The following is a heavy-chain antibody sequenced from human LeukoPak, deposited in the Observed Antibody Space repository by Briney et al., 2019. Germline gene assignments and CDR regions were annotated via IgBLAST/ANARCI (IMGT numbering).Heavy chain of an antibody. Sequence: GGSLRLSCAVSGFTFSSYAMTWVRQTPGKGLEWVSSVSGSGGGTYYADSVKGRFTISRDNSKNTLNLQMNSLRVEDTAVYYCAKPARLGDYGAWGQGTTVTVSS. V-gene: IGHV3-23*01. CDR2: VSGSGGGT. CDR3: AKPARLGDYGA. D-gene: IGHD4-17*01. J-gene: IGHJ6*02. CDR1: GFTFSSYA.